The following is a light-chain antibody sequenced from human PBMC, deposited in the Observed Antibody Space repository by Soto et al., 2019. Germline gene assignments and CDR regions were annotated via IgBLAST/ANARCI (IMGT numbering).Light chain of an antibody. V-gene: IGLV2-8*01. CDR3: ISYAGNHNLV. J-gene: IGLJ2*01. CDR1: SSDVGAYIY. Sequence: QSVLTQPPSASGSPGQSVTISCTGTSSDVGAYIYVSWYQQHPGTAPKLIIYEVNTRPSGVPDRFSGSRSGNTASLTVSGLQPEDAADYYCISYAGNHNLVFGGGTKLTVL. CDR2: EVN.